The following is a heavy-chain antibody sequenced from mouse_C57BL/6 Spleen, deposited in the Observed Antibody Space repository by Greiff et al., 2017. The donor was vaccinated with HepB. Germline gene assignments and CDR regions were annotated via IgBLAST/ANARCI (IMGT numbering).Heavy chain of an antibody. CDR3: TTGGRFAY. V-gene: IGHV1-15*01. CDR1: GYTFTDYE. J-gene: IGHJ3*01. Sequence: VKLQESGAELVRPGASVTLSCKASGYTFTDYEMHWVKQTPVHGLEWIGAIDPETGGTAYNQKFKGKAILTADKSSSTAYMELRSLTSEDSAVYYCTTGGRFAYWGQGTLVTVSA. CDR2: IDPETGGT.